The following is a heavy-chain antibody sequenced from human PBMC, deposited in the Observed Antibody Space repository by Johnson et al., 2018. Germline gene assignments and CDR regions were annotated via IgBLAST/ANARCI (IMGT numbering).Heavy chain of an antibody. Sequence: VQLVQSGAEVKKSGESLKISCKGSGYNFSSYWMAWVRQMPGKGPEWMGIIYPGDSDTRYSPSFQGQVTISADKSISTAYLPWSSLKASDTAIYYCVFDSRGNYPHDAFDSWGQGTMVTVSS. V-gene: IGHV5-51*03. CDR1: GYNFSSYW. J-gene: IGHJ3*02. CDR3: VFDSRGNYPHDAFDS. CDR2: IYPGDSDT. D-gene: IGHD3-22*01.